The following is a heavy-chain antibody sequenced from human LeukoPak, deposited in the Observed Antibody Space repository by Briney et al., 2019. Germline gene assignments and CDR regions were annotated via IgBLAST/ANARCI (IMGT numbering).Heavy chain of an antibody. Sequence: GESLKISCKGSGYSFTSYWIGWVRQMPGEGLEWMGIIYPGDSDTRYSPSFQGQVTISADKSISTAYLQWSSLKASDTAMYYCARHSYDSSGYYKMNFDYWGQGTLVTVSS. V-gene: IGHV5-51*01. J-gene: IGHJ4*02. CDR3: ARHSYDSSGYYKMNFDY. D-gene: IGHD3-22*01. CDR1: GYSFTSYW. CDR2: IYPGDSDT.